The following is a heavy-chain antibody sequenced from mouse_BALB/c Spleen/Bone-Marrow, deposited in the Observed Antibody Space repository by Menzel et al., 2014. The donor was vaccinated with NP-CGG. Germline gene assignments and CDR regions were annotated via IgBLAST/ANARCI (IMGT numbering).Heavy chain of an antibody. Sequence: EVQVVESGGGLVQPGGSRKLSCAASGFTFSTFGMHWVRQAPEKGLEWVAYISSGSTAIFYADTLKGRFTISRDNPENTLFLQMTSLRSEDTAMYYCARRGNWDDFDVWGAGTTVTVSS. CDR3: ARRGNWDDFDV. CDR1: GFTFSTFG. D-gene: IGHD4-1*01. V-gene: IGHV5-17*02. J-gene: IGHJ1*01. CDR2: ISSGSTAI.